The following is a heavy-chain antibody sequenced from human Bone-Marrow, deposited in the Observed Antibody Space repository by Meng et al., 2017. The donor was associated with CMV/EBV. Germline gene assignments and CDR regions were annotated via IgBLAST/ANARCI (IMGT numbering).Heavy chain of an antibody. CDR1: GFTFSSYA. Sequence: GGSLRLSCAASGFTFSSYAMSWVRQAPGKGLEWVSVIYSGGSSTYYADSVKGRFTISRDNSKNTLYLQMNSLRAEDTAVYYCARALRFDYWGQGTRVTGSS. CDR3: ARALRFDY. V-gene: IGHV3-23*03. CDR2: IYSGGSST. J-gene: IGHJ4*02.